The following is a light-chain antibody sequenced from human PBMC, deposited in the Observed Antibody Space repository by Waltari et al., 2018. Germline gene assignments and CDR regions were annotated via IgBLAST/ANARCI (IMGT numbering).Light chain of an antibody. Sequence: SYELTQPPSVSVSPGQTASITCSGDKLGDKYACWYQQKPGQSPVLVIYQDSKRPSGIPERVSGSNSGTTATLTISGTQAMDEADYYCQAWDSSTGVFGGGTKLTVL. J-gene: IGLJ2*01. CDR3: QAWDSSTGV. V-gene: IGLV3-1*01. CDR1: KLGDKY. CDR2: QDS.